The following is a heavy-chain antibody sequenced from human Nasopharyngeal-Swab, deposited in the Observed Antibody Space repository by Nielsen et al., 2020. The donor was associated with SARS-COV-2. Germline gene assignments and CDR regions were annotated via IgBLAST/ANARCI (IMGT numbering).Heavy chain of an antibody. Sequence: GSLRLSCAVYGGSFSGYYWSWIRQPPGKGLEWIGEINHSGSTNYNPSLKSRVTISVDTSKNQFSLKLSSVTAADTAVYYCAIPYCSGGSCYLYYGMDVWGQGTTVTVSS. CDR3: AIPYCSGGSCYLYYGMDV. CDR1: GGSFSGYY. D-gene: IGHD2-15*01. V-gene: IGHV4-34*01. J-gene: IGHJ6*02. CDR2: INHSGST.